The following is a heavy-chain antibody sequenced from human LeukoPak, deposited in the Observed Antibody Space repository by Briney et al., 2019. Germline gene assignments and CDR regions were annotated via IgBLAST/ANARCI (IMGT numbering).Heavy chain of an antibody. Sequence: GGSLRLSCAASGFTFSNAWMSWVRQAPGKGLEWVGRIKSKTDGGTTDYAAPVKGRSTISRDDSKNTLYLQMNSLKTEDTAVYYCTTEGYCSGGSCYYYYGMDVWGQGTTVTVSS. V-gene: IGHV3-15*01. CDR3: TTEGYCSGGSCYYYYGMDV. CDR2: IKSKTDGGTT. CDR1: GFTFSNAW. D-gene: IGHD2-15*01. J-gene: IGHJ6*02.